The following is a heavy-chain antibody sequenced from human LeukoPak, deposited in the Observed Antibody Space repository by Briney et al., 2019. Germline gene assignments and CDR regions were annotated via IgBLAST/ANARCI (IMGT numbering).Heavy chain of an antibody. J-gene: IGHJ4*02. Sequence: PSETLSLTCTVSGGSISSYYWSWIRQPPGKGLEWIGYIYYSGSTNYNPSLKRRVTISVDTSKNQFSLKLSSVTAADTAVYYCAKDRDGVAYDWGQGTLVTVCS. CDR2: IYYSGST. D-gene: IGHD3-10*01. CDR3: AKDRDGVAYD. CDR1: GGSISSYY. V-gene: IGHV4-59*01.